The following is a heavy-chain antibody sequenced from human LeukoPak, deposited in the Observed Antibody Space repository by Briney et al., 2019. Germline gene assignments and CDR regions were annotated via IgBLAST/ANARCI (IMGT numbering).Heavy chain of an antibody. CDR3: ARGSINGDFFFDY. J-gene: IGHJ4*02. CDR2: IYYSGST. Sequence: PSQTLSLTCTVSGGSISSGGYYWSWIRQHPGKGLEWIGHIYYSGSTYYNPSLKSRVTISVDTSKNQFSLKLSSVTAADTAVYYCARGSINGDFFFDYWGQGTLVTVSS. V-gene: IGHV4-31*03. D-gene: IGHD4-17*01. CDR1: GGSISSGGYY.